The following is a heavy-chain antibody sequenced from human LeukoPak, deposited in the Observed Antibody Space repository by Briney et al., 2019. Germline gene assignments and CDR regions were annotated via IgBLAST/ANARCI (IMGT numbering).Heavy chain of an antibody. J-gene: IGHJ4*02. D-gene: IGHD2-21*02. CDR2: ISGSGGST. CDR1: GFTFSSYA. Sequence: GGSLRLSCAASGFTFSSYAMSWVRQAPGKGLGWVSAISGSGGSTYYADSVKGRFTISRDNSKNTLYLQMNSLRAEDTAVYYCAKDLAYCGGDCYLGYFDYWGQGTLVTVSS. V-gene: IGHV3-23*01. CDR3: AKDLAYCGGDCYLGYFDY.